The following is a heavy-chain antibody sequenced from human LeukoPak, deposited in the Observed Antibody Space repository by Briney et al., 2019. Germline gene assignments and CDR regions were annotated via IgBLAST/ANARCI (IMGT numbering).Heavy chain of an antibody. Sequence: ASVKVSCKASGGTFSSYAISWVRQAPGQGLEWMGGIIPIFGTANYAQKFQGRVTITADESTSTAYMELSSLRSEDTAVYYCARDRGRGYYGSGTQTWGQGTLVTVSS. V-gene: IGHV1-69*13. CDR1: GGTFSSYA. J-gene: IGHJ5*02. CDR3: ARDRGRGYYGSGTQT. CDR2: IIPIFGTA. D-gene: IGHD3-10*01.